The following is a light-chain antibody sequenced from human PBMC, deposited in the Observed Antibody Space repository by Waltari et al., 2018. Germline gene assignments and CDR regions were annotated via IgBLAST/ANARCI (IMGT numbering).Light chain of an antibody. CDR1: QNVGSD. CDR2: GAS. CDR3: QHYNNWPPGIT. V-gene: IGKV3-15*01. J-gene: IGKJ5*01. Sequence: EILMTQSPATMSLSPGERATFSCRASQNVGSDLAWYQQRRGQPPRLLIYGASNRATGVPARFSGSGSGTEFSLTINGLESDDFAVYYCQHYNNWPPGITFGQGTRLELE.